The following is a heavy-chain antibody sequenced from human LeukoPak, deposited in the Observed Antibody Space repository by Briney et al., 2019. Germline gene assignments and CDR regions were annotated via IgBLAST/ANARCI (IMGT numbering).Heavy chain of an antibody. D-gene: IGHD3-3*01. V-gene: IGHV3-74*01. CDR3: AKDHYWSIDY. CDR1: GFTFSNYW. Sequence: GESLRLSCAASGFTFSNYWLHWVRQVPGKGLMWVSRINGDGNRLNYADSVKGRFTISRDIAKNTLYLQMNSLRAEDTGVYYCAKDHYWSIDYWGRGTLVTVSS. CDR2: INGDGNRL. J-gene: IGHJ4*02.